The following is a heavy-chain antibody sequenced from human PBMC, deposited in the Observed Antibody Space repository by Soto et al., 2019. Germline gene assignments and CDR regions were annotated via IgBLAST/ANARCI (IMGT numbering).Heavy chain of an antibody. CDR1: GFSLSTSGVG. Sequence: QITLKESGPTLVKPTQTLTLTCTFSGFSLSTSGVGVGWIRQPPGKALEWLALIYWDDDKRYSPSLKSRLTITKDTSKKQVVLTMTNMDPVDTAKYYCAPPYYDSLTGPIDAFDIWGQGTMVTVSS. CDR2: IYWDDDK. CDR3: APPYYDSLTGPIDAFDI. D-gene: IGHD3-9*01. V-gene: IGHV2-5*02. J-gene: IGHJ3*02.